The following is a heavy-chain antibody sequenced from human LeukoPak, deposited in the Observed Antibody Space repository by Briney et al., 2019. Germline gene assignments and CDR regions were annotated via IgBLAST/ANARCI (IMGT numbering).Heavy chain of an antibody. D-gene: IGHD3-3*01. V-gene: IGHV1-8*01. CDR2: MNPNSGNT. J-gene: IGHJ6*02. CDR1: GYTFTSYD. Sequence: ASVKVSCKASGYTFTSYDINWVRQATGQGLEWMGWMNPNSGNTGYAQKFQGRVTMTRNTSISTAYMELSSLRSEDTAVYYCARGWGHYDFWSGYYYYYGMDVWGQGTTVTVSS. CDR3: ARGWGHYDFWSGYYYYYGMDV.